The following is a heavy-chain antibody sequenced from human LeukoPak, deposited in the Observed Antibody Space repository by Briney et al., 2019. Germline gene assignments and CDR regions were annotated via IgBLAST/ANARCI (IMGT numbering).Heavy chain of an antibody. Sequence: PSETLSLTCTVSGVSVSSGSYFWSWIRLPPEEGPQWIGYIYHDGSTNYSPSLRSRVSISVDTSKNQFSLKLSSVTTADTAVYFCATFFDFWFGPWGQGTQVTVSS. CDR3: ATFFDFWFGP. D-gene: IGHD5/OR15-5a*01. V-gene: IGHV4-61*01. CDR1: GVSVSSGSYF. J-gene: IGHJ5*02. CDR2: IYHDGST.